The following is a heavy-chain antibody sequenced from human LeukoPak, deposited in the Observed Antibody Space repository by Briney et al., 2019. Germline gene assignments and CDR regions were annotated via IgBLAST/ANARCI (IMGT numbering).Heavy chain of an antibody. CDR1: GGTFSSYA. Sequence: ASVKVSCKASGGTFSSYAISWVRQAPGQGLEWMGGIIPIFGTANYAQKFQGRVTITADESTSTAYMELSSLRSEDTAVYYCSLYDGSGYPDYWGQGTLVTVSS. D-gene: IGHD3-22*01. J-gene: IGHJ4*02. CDR3: SLYDGSGYPDY. V-gene: IGHV1-69*13. CDR2: IIPIFGTA.